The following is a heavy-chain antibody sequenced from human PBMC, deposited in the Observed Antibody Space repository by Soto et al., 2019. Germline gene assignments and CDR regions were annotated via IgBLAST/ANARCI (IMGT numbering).Heavy chain of an antibody. CDR2: ISYDGSNK. V-gene: IGHV3-30*18. CDR3: AKDSRRLLWFGELLTG. Sequence: RRIRKAKGKGLEWVAVISYDGSNKYYADSVKGRFTISRDNSKNTLYLQMNSLRAEDTAVYYCAKDSRRLLWFGELLTGWGQGTLVTVSS. D-gene: IGHD3-10*01. J-gene: IGHJ4*02.